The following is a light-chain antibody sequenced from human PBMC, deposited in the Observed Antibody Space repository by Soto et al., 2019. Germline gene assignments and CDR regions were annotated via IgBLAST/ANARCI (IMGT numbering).Light chain of an antibody. V-gene: IGKV1-17*03. CDR2: AS. J-gene: IGKJ2*01. CDR3: QQYESFSPYT. Sequence: DIQMTQFPSAMSASVGDRVTITCRASQDIRDYLAWFQHKPGNVPKRLIYASTLQSGVPSRFSGSGSGTEFTLTITGLQPEDFATYYCQQYESFSPYTFGQGTRLEIK. CDR1: QDIRDY.